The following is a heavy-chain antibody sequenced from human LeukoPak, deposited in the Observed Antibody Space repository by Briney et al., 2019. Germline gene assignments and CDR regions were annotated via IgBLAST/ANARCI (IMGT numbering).Heavy chain of an antibody. CDR1: GGSISSGDYY. J-gene: IGHJ3*02. CDR3: ARLYTSFRAFDI. D-gene: IGHD6-6*01. CDR2: IYYRRST. V-gene: IGHV4-31*11. Sequence: SQTLSLTCAVSGGSISSGDYYWSWIRQHPGKGLEWIGYIYYRRSTYYNPSLKRRVTISVDTSKNQFSLKLSSVTAADTAVYYCARLYTSFRAFDIWGQGTMVTVSS.